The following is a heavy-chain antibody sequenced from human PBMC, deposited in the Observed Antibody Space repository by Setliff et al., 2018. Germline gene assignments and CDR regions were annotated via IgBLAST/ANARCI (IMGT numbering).Heavy chain of an antibody. CDR1: GFTFSSYG. V-gene: IGHV3-30*02. CDR3: AKEGYGYAPRNAFDI. Sequence: GGSLRLSCAASGFTFSSYGMHWVRQAPGKGLEWVAFIRYDGSNKYYADSVKGRFTISRDNSKNTLYLQMNSLRAEDTAVYYCAKEGYGYAPRNAFDIWGQGTMVTVSS. D-gene: IGHD5-18*01. CDR2: IRYDGSNK. J-gene: IGHJ3*02.